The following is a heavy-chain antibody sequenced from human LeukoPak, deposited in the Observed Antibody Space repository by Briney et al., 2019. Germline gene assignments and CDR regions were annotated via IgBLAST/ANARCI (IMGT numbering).Heavy chain of an antibody. D-gene: IGHD4-17*01. CDR2: INPSGGST. V-gene: IGHV1-46*01. Sequence: GASVKVSCKASGYTFTSYYMHWVRQAPGQGLEWMGIINPSGGSTSYAQKFQGRVTMTRDTSTSTVYMELNSLRAEDTAVYYCAREGAYGDYFDYWGQGTLVTVSS. J-gene: IGHJ4*02. CDR1: GYTFTSYY. CDR3: AREGAYGDYFDY.